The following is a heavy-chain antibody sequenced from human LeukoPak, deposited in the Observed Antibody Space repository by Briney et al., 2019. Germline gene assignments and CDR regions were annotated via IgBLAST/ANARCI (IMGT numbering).Heavy chain of an antibody. J-gene: IGHJ5*02. V-gene: IGHV4-34*01. CDR2: INHSGST. Sequence: SETLSLTCAVYGGSFSGYYWSWIRQPPGKGLEWIGEINHSGSTNYNPSLKSRVTISEDTSKNQFSLKLSSVTAADTAVYYCAREGIVVVPAALNWFDPWGQGTLVTVSS. CDR3: AREGIVVVPAALNWFDP. CDR1: GGSFSGYY. D-gene: IGHD2-2*01.